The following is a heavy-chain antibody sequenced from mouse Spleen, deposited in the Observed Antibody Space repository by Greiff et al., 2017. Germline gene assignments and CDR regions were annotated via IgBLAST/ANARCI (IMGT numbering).Heavy chain of an antibody. CDR2: IYPSDSET. Sequence: QVQLQQPGAELVRPGSSVKLSCKASGYTFTSYWMDWVKQRPGQGLEWIGNIYPSDSETHYSQKFKDKATLTVDKSSSTAYMQLSSLTSEDSAVYYCARGEDYDYDGDSAMDYWGQGTSVTVSS. V-gene: IGHV1-61*01. D-gene: IGHD2-4*01. CDR3: ARGEDYDYDGDSAMDY. J-gene: IGHJ4*01. CDR1: GYTFTSYW.